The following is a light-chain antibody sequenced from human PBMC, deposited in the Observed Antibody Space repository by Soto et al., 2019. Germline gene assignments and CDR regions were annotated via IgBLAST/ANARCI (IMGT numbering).Light chain of an antibody. CDR3: QQFGNSLYT. CDR2: AAS. Sequence: EVVLTQSPGTLSLSPGERATLSCRASQSVSSNYLAWYQQKPGQAPRLLIYAASTRAAGIPDRFSGGGSGTDFTLTISRLEAEDFAVYYCQQFGNSLYTFGRGTKLEIK. CDR1: QSVSSNY. V-gene: IGKV3-20*01. J-gene: IGKJ2*01.